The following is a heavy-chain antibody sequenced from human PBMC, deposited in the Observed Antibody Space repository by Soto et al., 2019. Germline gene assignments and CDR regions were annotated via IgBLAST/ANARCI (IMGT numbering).Heavy chain of an antibody. J-gene: IGHJ6*03. CDR1: GYTLTELS. D-gene: IGHD3-10*01. Sequence: ASVKVSCKVSGYTLTELSMHWVRQAPGKGLEWMGGFDPEDGETIYAQKFQGRVTMTEDTSTGTAYMELSSLRSEDTAVYYCATASTMVRGVIIPRPYYYYYYMDVWGKGTTVTVSS. CDR3: ATASTMVRGVIIPRPYYYYYYMDV. V-gene: IGHV1-24*01. CDR2: FDPEDGET.